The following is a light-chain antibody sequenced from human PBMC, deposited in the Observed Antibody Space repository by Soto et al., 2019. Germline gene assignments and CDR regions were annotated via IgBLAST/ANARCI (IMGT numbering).Light chain of an antibody. Sequence: EIAMTQSPDTLSVSPEERATLSCRAGQGVTTNFAWYQQKSGQSPRLLIYDVSIRATGVPARFSGTGSETDFTLTISGLQSEDSAVYFCQQYNNWPYSFGQGTRLEIK. V-gene: IGKV3-15*01. CDR1: QGVTTN. J-gene: IGKJ5*01. CDR3: QQYNNWPYS. CDR2: DVS.